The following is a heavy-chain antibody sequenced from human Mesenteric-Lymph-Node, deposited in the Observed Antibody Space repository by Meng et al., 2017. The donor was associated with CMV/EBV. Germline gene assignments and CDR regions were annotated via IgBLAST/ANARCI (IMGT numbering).Heavy chain of an antibody. V-gene: IGHV4-34*01. Sequence: QGQFHQWCAGPLKPSDTLSVTCAVYGGSFRGYYWNWIRQSPEKGLEWIGEINHSGSTTYNPSFTSRIIISIDTSTNQISLNMSSVTAADTAVYYCARGSSYDILTGYFDYWGQGALVTVSS. CDR2: INHSGST. D-gene: IGHD3-9*01. CDR3: ARGSSYDILTGYFDY. J-gene: IGHJ4*02. CDR1: GGSFRGYY.